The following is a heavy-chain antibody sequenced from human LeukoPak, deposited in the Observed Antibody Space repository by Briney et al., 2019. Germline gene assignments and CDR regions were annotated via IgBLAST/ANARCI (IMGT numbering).Heavy chain of an antibody. CDR2: ISSSSSTI. Sequence: GGSLRLSCAASGFTFSSYSMNWVRQAPGKGLEWVSYISSSSSTIYYADSVKGRFTISRDSSKNTLYLQMNSLRAEDTAVYYCARDPRYMAAAGKRGFSFDYWGQGTLVTVSS. CDR3: ARDPRYMAAAGKRGFSFDY. CDR1: GFTFSSYS. V-gene: IGHV3-48*01. D-gene: IGHD6-13*01. J-gene: IGHJ4*02.